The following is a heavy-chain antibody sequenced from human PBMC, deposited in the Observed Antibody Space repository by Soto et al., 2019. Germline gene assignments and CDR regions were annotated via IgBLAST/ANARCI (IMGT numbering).Heavy chain of an antibody. D-gene: IGHD3-22*01. J-gene: IGHJ4*02. CDR3: AREVGYDSSRYRKHDFDY. V-gene: IGHV4-61*08. CDR2: IYYSGST. CDR1: GGYVGSGGYH. Sequence: SVTKRVPSTVAGGYVGSGGYHRICIQKPPGKELEWMWYIYYSGSTNYNPSLKSRVTISVDTSKNQFSLKLSSVTAADTAVYYCAREVGYDSSRYRKHDFDYLVQGTFDTVSS.